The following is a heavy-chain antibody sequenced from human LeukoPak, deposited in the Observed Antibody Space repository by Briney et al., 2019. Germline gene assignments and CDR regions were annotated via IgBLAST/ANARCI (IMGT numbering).Heavy chain of an antibody. V-gene: IGHV3-23*01. Sequence: GGSLRLSCAASGFTFSSYAMRWVRQAPGKGLEWVSAISGSGGSTYYADSVKGRFTISRDNSKNTLYLQMNSLRAEDTAVYYCAKDSPPTSSGWADAFDIWGQGTMVTVSS. J-gene: IGHJ3*02. CDR3: AKDSPPTSSGWADAFDI. D-gene: IGHD6-19*01. CDR1: GFTFSSYA. CDR2: ISGSGGST.